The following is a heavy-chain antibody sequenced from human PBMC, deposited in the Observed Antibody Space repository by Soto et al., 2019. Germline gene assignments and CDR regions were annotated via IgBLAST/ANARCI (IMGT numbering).Heavy chain of an antibody. V-gene: IGHV3-30*18. J-gene: IGHJ4*02. CDR2: ISYDGSNK. CDR1: GFSFSGYG. CDR3: AQDLEASLDY. D-gene: IGHD1-1*01. Sequence: QVQLVESGGGVVQPGRSLRLSCAASGFSFSGYGIHWVRLAPGKGLEWVAVISYDGSNKYYADSVKGRFTISRDNSKNTLYLQMNSLRVEDTAVYYCAQDLEASLDYWGQGTLVTVSS.